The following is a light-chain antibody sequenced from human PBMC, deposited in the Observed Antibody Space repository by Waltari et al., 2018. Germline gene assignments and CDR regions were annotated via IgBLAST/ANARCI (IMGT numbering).Light chain of an antibody. J-gene: IGKJ5*01. CDR1: QSLLPSNGYNY. CDR2: LGS. V-gene: IGKV2-28*01. Sequence: DIVMTQSPLPLPVTPGEPASFSCRSCQSLLPSNGYNYLDWYLQTPGQSTHLLIYLGSNLASRVPDRFSCMRSGTDFTLKISRVDAEDVVVYYCMQALQTPLTFGQVTRLEIK. CDR3: MQALQTPLT.